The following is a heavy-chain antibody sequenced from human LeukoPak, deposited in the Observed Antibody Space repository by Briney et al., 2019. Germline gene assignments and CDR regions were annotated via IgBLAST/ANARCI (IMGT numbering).Heavy chain of an antibody. CDR3: APDHGGY. Sequence: PGGSLRLSCAASGFTFSDYYMSWIRQAPGKGLEWVAIIWYDGSNTYYADSAKGRFTISRDNSKNTLYLEMNSLRAEDTAIYYCAPDHGGYWGQGTLVTVSS. CDR2: IWYDGSNT. J-gene: IGHJ4*02. CDR1: GFTFSDYY. D-gene: IGHD3-16*01. V-gene: IGHV3-33*08.